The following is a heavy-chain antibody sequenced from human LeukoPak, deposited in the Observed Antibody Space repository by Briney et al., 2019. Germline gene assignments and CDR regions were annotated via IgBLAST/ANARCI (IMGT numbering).Heavy chain of an antibody. CDR1: GFTFSSYA. V-gene: IGHV3-23*01. Sequence: GGSLRLSCAASGFTFSSYAMSWVRQAPGKGLEWVSAISGSGGSTYYADSVKGRFTISRDNSKNTLYLQMNSLRAEDTAVYYCAKDYRVRGVIKYYFDYWGQGTLVTVSS. CDR3: AKDYRVRGVIKYYFDY. CDR2: ISGSGGST. D-gene: IGHD3-10*01. J-gene: IGHJ4*02.